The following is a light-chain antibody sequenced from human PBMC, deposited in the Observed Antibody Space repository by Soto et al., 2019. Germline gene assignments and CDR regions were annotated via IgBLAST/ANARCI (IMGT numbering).Light chain of an antibody. CDR1: SSNIGAGYD. V-gene: IGLV1-40*01. J-gene: IGLJ2*01. CDR3: QSYDSSLSGSV. Sequence: QSVLTQPPSVSGAPGQRVTISCTGSSSNIGAGYDVHWYQQLPGTAPKHLIYGNSNRPSGVPDRFSGSKSGTSASLAITGLQAEDEDEYYCQSYDSSLSGSVFGGGTKLTVL. CDR2: GNS.